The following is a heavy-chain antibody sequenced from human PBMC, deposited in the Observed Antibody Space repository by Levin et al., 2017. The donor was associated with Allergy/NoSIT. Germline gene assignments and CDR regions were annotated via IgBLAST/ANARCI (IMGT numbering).Heavy chain of an antibody. CDR3: AKGAQGFGVYYYGMDV. CDR1: GFTFDDYA. CDR2: ISWDGGST. Sequence: GGSLRLSCAASGFTFDDYAMHWVRQAPGKGLEWVSLISWDGGSTYYADSVKGRFTISRDNSKNSLYLQMNSLRAEDTALYYCAKGAQGFGVYYYGMDVWGQGTTVTVSS. J-gene: IGHJ6*02. V-gene: IGHV3-43D*04. D-gene: IGHD3-10*01.